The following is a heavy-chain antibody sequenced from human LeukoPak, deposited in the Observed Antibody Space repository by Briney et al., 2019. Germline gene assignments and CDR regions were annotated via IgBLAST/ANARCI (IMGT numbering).Heavy chain of an antibody. Sequence: PGGSLRLSCAASGFTFSSYWMHWVRQAPGKGLGWVSRMNSDGSTTNYDDSVKGRFTISSDNSKNTLYLQMNSLRAEDTAVYYCANMIVVARDYWGQGTLVTVSS. D-gene: IGHD3-22*01. J-gene: IGHJ4*02. CDR1: GFTFSSYW. CDR2: MNSDGSTT. V-gene: IGHV3-74*01. CDR3: ANMIVVARDY.